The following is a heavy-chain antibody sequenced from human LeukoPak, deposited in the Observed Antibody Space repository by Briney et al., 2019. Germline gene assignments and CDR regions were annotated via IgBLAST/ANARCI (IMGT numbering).Heavy chain of an antibody. CDR2: VNPNSGDT. CDR1: GYTFTSYN. Sequence: ASVKVSCKASGYTFTSYNVNWVRQATGQGLKLVGWVNPNSGDTVYAQKFRGRVTITRDTSISTAYMELSSLRSEDTAVYYCARAVGAPRHFDYWGQGTLVTVSS. J-gene: IGHJ4*02. D-gene: IGHD1-26*01. CDR3: ARAVGAPRHFDY. V-gene: IGHV1-8*01.